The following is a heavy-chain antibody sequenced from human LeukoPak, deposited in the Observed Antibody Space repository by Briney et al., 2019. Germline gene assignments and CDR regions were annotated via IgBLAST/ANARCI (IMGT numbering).Heavy chain of an antibody. J-gene: IGHJ4*02. CDR1: GDTFNTYN. D-gene: IGHD4-17*01. V-gene: IGHV1-69*05. CDR3: ATTKIDFGDYLDY. Sequence: ASVKVSCKASGDTFNTYNIHWVRQAPLPGLEWIGRITPRSGTPYYAQTFQGRVTITTDESTNTACMDLSSLRSEDTAVYYCATTKIDFGDYLDYWGQGTLVTVSS. CDR2: ITPRSGTP.